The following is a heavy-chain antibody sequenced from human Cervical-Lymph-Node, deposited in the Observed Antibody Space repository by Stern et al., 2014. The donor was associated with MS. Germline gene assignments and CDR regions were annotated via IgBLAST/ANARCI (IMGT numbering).Heavy chain of an antibody. Sequence: QVQLVQSGAEVKKPGSSVKVSCKASGGTFSSYAISWVLQAPGQGLEWMGGIIPIFGTANYAQKFQGRVTITADESTSTAYMELSSLRSEDTAVYYCARDKRGYSYGPYYYYYGMDVWGQGTTVTVSS. CDR1: GGTFSSYA. CDR3: ARDKRGYSYGPYYYYYGMDV. J-gene: IGHJ6*02. V-gene: IGHV1-69*01. CDR2: IIPIFGTA. D-gene: IGHD5-18*01.